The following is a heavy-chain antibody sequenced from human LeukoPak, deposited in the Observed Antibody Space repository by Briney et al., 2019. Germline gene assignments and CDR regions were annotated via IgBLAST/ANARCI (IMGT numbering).Heavy chain of an antibody. CDR3: ARRESGSYYSPTDYFDY. J-gene: IGHJ4*02. CDR1: GGSISSHY. CDR2: IYYSGST. D-gene: IGHD1-26*01. Sequence: SETLSLTCTVSGGSISSHYWSWIRQPPGKGLEWIGYIYYSGSTNYNPSLKSRVTISVDTSKNQFSLKLSSVTAADTAVYYCARRESGSYYSPTDYFDYWAREPWSPSPQ. V-gene: IGHV4-59*11.